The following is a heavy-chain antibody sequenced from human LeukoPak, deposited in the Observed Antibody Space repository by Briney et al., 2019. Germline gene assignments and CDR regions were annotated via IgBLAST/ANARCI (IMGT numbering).Heavy chain of an antibody. CDR1: GFTFDDYA. V-gene: IGHV3-9*01. Sequence: GGSLRLSCAASGFTFDDYAMHWVRQAPGKGLEWVPGISWNSGNIDYADSVKGRFTISRDNAKNSLYLQMNSLRAEDTALYYCAKDHSYSISQHYFDYWGQGTLVTVSS. J-gene: IGHJ4*02. CDR2: ISWNSGNI. CDR3: AKDHSYSISQHYFDY. D-gene: IGHD6-6*01.